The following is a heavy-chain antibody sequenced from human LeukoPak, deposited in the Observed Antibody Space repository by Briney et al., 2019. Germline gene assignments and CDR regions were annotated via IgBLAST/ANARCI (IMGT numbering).Heavy chain of an antibody. Sequence: SETLSLTCTVSGGSISSYSWSWIRQPPGKGLEWIGYIYHSGSTYYNPSLKSRVTISVDRSKNQFSLKLSSVTAADTAVYYCARGVDYDAFDIWGQGTMVTVSS. CDR3: ARGVDYDAFDI. D-gene: IGHD4-17*01. CDR1: GGSISSYS. V-gene: IGHV4-30-2*01. CDR2: IYHSGST. J-gene: IGHJ3*02.